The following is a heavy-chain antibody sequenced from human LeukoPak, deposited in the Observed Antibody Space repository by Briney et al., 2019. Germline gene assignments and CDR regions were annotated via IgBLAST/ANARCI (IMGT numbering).Heavy chain of an antibody. CDR3: APSPNYGSGTSGY. Sequence: GGSLRLSCAASGFTFSTYAMHWVRQAPGKGLEWVALISNDGFKKYYPDSVEGRFIISGDNSKNTLFLQMNSLRTDDTAVYYCAPSPNYGSGTSGYWGQGTQVTVSS. CDR1: GFTFSTYA. J-gene: IGHJ4*02. D-gene: IGHD3-10*01. CDR2: ISNDGFKK. V-gene: IGHV3-30*03.